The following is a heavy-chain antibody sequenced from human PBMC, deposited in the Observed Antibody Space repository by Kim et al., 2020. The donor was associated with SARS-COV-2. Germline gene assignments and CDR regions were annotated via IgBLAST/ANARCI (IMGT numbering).Heavy chain of an antibody. D-gene: IGHD1-7*01. V-gene: IGHV3-48*03. J-gene: IGHJ4*02. CDR3: ARDYSNLFDY. CDR2: TI. Sequence: TIYYAAAVKGRFTVSRDNAKNSLYLQMGSLRAEDTAIYYCARDYSNLFDYWAQETLLTVSS.